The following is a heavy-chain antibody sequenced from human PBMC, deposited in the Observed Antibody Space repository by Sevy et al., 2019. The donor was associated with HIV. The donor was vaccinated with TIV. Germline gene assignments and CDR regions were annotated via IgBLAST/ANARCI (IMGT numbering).Heavy chain of an antibody. V-gene: IGHV1-2*06. CDR3: ARDWLLVVYDGGNYGMDV. CDR2: INPNSGGT. CDR1: GYTFTGYY. D-gene: IGHD2-8*02. J-gene: IGHJ6*02. Sequence: ASVKVSCKASGYTFTGYYMHWVRQAPGQGLEWMGRINPNSGGTNYAQKFQGRVTMTRDTSISAAYMELSRLRSDDTAVYYCARDWLLVVYDGGNYGMDVWGQGTTVTVSS.